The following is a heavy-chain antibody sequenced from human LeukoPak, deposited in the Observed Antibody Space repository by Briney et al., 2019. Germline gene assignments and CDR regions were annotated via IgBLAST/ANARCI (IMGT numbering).Heavy chain of an antibody. Sequence: GGSLRLSCAASGFTFSSHAMSWVRQAPGKGLEWVSCITDNSDYTYYADSVRGRFTISRDNSKNTLFVQMNSLRVEDTAVYCCAKSPSAGFSSAVNFDYWGQGTLVTVSS. CDR3: AKSPSAGFSSAVNFDY. CDR1: GFTFSSHA. CDR2: ITDNSDYT. D-gene: IGHD6-19*01. V-gene: IGHV3-23*01. J-gene: IGHJ4*02.